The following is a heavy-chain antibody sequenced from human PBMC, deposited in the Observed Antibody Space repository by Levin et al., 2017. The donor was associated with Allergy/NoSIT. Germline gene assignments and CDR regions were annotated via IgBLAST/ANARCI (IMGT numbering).Heavy chain of an antibody. J-gene: IGHJ6*02. CDR3: ARNRIIVSGGNDYYYGMDA. Sequence: PGGSLRLSCSVSGFSVSSGTYYWSWIRRPPGKGLEWIVYINYRGVTKYNPSLKSRVTISVDTSKNEFSLKVTSVTAADTAVYYCARNRIIVSGGNDYYYGMDAWGQGTTVTVSS. D-gene: IGHD5/OR15-5a*01. CDR2: INYRGVT. CDR1: GFSVSSGTYY. V-gene: IGHV4-61*01.